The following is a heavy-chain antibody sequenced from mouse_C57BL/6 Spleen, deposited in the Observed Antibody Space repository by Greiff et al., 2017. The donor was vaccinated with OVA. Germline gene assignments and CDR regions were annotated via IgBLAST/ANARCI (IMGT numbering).Heavy chain of an antibody. CDR3: AREGDYGSSWFAY. CDR1: GFTFSDYG. CDR2: ISSGSSTI. Sequence: EVQRVESGGGLVKPGGSLKLSCAASGFTFSDYGMHWVRQAPEKGLEWVAYISSGSSTIYYADTVKGRFTISRDNAKNTLFLQMTSLRSEDTAMYYCAREGDYGSSWFAYWGQGTLVTVSA. V-gene: IGHV5-17*01. D-gene: IGHD1-1*01. J-gene: IGHJ3*01.